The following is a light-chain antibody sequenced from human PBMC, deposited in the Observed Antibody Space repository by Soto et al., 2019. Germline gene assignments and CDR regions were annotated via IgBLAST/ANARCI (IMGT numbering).Light chain of an antibody. CDR2: GAS. CDR1: QSVSTSY. V-gene: IGKV3D-20*02. Sequence: VLTHSVVTLSLSAWDWTGLXWGARQSVSTSYLAWYQQKPGQAPRLLIYGASSRATGIPDRFSGSGSGTDFTLTISGLEPEDFAVYYCQKRSSWPPITFGQGTRLENK. CDR3: QKRSSWPPIT. J-gene: IGKJ5*01.